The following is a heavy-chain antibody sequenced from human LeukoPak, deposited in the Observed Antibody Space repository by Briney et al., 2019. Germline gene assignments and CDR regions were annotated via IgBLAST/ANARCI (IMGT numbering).Heavy chain of an antibody. J-gene: IGHJ4*02. Sequence: GGSLRLSCAASGFTFSSYGMHWVRQAPGKGLEWVAVISYDGSNKYYADSVKGRFTISRDNSKNTLYLQMNSLRAEDTAVYYCAEEAGYGYYDILTGYSASRYYFDYWGQGTLVTVSS. CDR1: GFTFSSYG. V-gene: IGHV3-30*18. D-gene: IGHD3-9*01. CDR3: AEEAGYGYYDILTGYSASRYYFDY. CDR2: ISYDGSNK.